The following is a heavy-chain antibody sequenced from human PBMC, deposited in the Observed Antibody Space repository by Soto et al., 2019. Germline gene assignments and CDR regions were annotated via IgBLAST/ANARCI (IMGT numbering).Heavy chain of an antibody. CDR1: GFTFNDHY. D-gene: IGHD3-22*01. CDR2: ISSSGTTI. CDR3: ARGYYDSSGYYAFDI. Sequence: PGGSLRLSCAASGFTFNDHYMSWIRQAPGKGLEWISYISSSGTTIYYADSVKGRFTISRDNANNSLYRQMNSLRAEDTALYYCARGYYDSSGYYAFDIWGQGTMVTVSS. J-gene: IGHJ3*02. V-gene: IGHV3-11*01.